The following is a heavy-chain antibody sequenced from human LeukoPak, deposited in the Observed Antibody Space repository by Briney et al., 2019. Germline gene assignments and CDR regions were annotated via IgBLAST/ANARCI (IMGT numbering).Heavy chain of an antibody. D-gene: IGHD3-22*01. CDR1: GFTFSTYD. CDR2: IGITGTT. Sequence: GGSLRLSCAASGFTFSTYDMHWVRQVTGKGLEWVSAIGITGTTYYLASVKGRFTISKENAKNSFYLQMNSLRAGDTAVYYCARDLGTGSAYANRFDLWGQGTLVTVSS. V-gene: IGHV3-13*01. J-gene: IGHJ5*02. CDR3: ARDLGTGSAYANRFDL.